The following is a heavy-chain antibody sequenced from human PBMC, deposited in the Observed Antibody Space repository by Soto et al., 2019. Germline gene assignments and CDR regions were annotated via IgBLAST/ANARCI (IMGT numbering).Heavy chain of an antibody. D-gene: IGHD5-18*01. V-gene: IGHV3-23*01. CDR3: AKGIPDTGGYYYYSMDV. CDR1: GFTFSSFA. Sequence: GGSLRLSCAASGFTFSSFAMSWVRQAPGKGLDWVSAISGSGGSTYSADSVKGRFTISRDNSKNTLYLQMSSLRAEDTAVYYCAKGIPDTGGYYYYSMDVWGQGTAVTVSS. CDR2: ISGSGGST. J-gene: IGHJ6*02.